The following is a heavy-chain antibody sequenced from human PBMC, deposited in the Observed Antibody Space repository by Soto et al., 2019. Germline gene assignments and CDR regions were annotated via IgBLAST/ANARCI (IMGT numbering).Heavy chain of an antibody. CDR1: GYIFSDFY. CDR2: INPDSGDT. CDR3: VRDYYTSSAWFDL. Sequence: ASVKVSCKASGYIFSDFYIHWVRQAPGQGLEWMGWINPDSGDTDDAQLLQGRVTMTCDTSITTAYMELTRLRSDDTAVYYCVRDYYTSSAWFDLWGQGTLVTVSS. D-gene: IGHD3-10*01. J-gene: IGHJ5*02. V-gene: IGHV1-2*02.